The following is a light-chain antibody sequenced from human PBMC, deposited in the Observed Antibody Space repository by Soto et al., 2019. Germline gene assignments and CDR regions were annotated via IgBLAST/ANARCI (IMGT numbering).Light chain of an antibody. CDR2: ATS. CDR1: QSVRNSY. J-gene: IGKJ5*01. Sequence: DIVLTQSPGTLSLSPGERATLSCRASQSVRNSYLAWYRQNPGQAPRLLMYATSSRATGISDRFSGSGSGTDFTLTISRLEPEDFAVYFCQQYGRPPVTFGQGTRLEIK. V-gene: IGKV3-20*01. CDR3: QQYGRPPVT.